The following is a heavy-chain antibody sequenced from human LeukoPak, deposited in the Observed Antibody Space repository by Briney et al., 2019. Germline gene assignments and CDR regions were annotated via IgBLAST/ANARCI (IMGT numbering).Heavy chain of an antibody. CDR2: MSDGGST. V-gene: IGHV4-39*07. CDR3: ARGLSIAAGAN. J-gene: IGHJ4*02. D-gene: IGHD6-13*01. Sequence: KPSEALSLTCTVSGGSISSTNHYCGWIRQPPGKGLEWIGSMSDGGSTYYNPSLKSRVTISKDTSKNQFSLKVSSVTAADTAVYYCARGLSIAAGANWGQGILVTVSS. CDR1: GGSISSTNHY.